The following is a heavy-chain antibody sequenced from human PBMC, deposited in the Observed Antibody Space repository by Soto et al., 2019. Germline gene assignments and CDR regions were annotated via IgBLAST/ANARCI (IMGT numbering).Heavy chain of an antibody. Sequence: TNTVFGGSIVNLSCHWGINNQHPGQGLEWIGSIHYSGSTYYNPSLKSRVTISVDTSKNQFSLKLSSVTAADTAVYYCARHPSRGITMIRARGAFDIWGQGTMVTVSS. D-gene: IGHD3-16*01. V-gene: IGHV4-39*01. CDR3: ARHPSRGITMIRARGAFDI. J-gene: IGHJ3*02. CDR1: GGSIVNLSCH. CDR2: IHYSGST.